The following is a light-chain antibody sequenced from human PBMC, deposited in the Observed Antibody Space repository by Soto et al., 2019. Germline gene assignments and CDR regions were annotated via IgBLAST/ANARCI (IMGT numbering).Light chain of an antibody. CDR3: SSYTSGSTLYV. CDR1: SSNIGAGYD. Sequence: WPRLTLSCTGISSNIGAGYDVHWYQHLPGTAPKLLMYANSNRPSGVTDRFSGSKSGTSASLAITGLQAEDEADYYCSSYTSGSTLYVFGTWTKLIV. CDR2: ANS. J-gene: IGLJ1*01. V-gene: IGLV1-40*01.